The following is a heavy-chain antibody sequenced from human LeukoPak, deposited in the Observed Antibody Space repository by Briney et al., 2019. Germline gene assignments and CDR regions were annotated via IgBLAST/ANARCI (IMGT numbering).Heavy chain of an antibody. CDR2: IYYSGST. J-gene: IGHJ5*02. CDR1: GDSISSYY. V-gene: IGHV4-59*01. CDR3: AREGYDFWSGYYPNWFDP. Sequence: SETLSLTCSVSGDSISSYYWSWIRQPPGKGLEWIGYIYYSGSTNYNPSLKSRVTISVDTSKNQFSLKLSSVTAADTAVYYCAREGYDFWSGYYPNWFDPWGQGTLVTVSS. D-gene: IGHD3-3*01.